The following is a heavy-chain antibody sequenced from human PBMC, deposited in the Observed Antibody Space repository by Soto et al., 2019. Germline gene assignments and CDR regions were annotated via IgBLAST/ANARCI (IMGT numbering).Heavy chain of an antibody. D-gene: IGHD2-21*02. J-gene: IGHJ3*02. CDR3: AREMIAYCGGDCYSHDAFDI. V-gene: IGHV3-33*01. CDR1: GFTFSSYG. Sequence: GGSLRLSCAASGFTFSSYGMHWVRQAPGKGLEWVAVIWYDGSNKYYADSVKGRFTISRDNSKNTLYLQMSSLRAEDTAVYYCAREMIAYCGGDCYSHDAFDIWGQGTMVTVSS. CDR2: IWYDGSNK.